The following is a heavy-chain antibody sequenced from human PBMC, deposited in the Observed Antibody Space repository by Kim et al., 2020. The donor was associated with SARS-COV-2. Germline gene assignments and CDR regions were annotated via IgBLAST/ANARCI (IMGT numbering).Heavy chain of an antibody. CDR1: GYTFTGYY. CDR2: INPNSGGT. CDR3: WLSITGPPNPDPGYYGMDV. D-gene: IGHD1-20*01. Sequence: ASVKVSCKASGYTFTGYYMHWVRQAPGQGLEWMGRINPNSGGTNYAQKFQGRVTMTRDTSISTAYMELSRLRSDDTAVYYCWLSITGPPNPDPGYYGMDVWGQGTTVTVSS. V-gene: IGHV1-2*06. J-gene: IGHJ6*02.